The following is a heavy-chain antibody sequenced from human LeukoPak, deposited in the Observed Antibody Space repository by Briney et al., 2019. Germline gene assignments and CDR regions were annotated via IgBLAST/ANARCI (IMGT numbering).Heavy chain of an antibody. D-gene: IGHD3-10*01. CDR1: GYTFTGYY. V-gene: IGHV1-69*05. CDR2: IIPIFGTA. J-gene: IGHJ3*02. CDR3: ARVVFGTFGELSYHDAFDI. Sequence: GASVKVSCKASGYTFTGYYMHWVRQATGQGLEWMGGIIPIFGTANYAQKFQGRVTITTDESTSTAYMELSSLRSEDTAVYYCARVVFGTFGELSYHDAFDIWGQGTMVTVSS.